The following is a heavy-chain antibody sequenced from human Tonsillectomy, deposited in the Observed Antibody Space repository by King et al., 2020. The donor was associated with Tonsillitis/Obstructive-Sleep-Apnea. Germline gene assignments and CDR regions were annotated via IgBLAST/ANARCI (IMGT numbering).Heavy chain of an antibody. CDR1: GFTFSSYW. CDR2: IKLDGSEK. D-gene: IGHD5-24*01. Sequence: QLVQSGGGLVQPGGSLRLSCAASGFTFSSYWMSLVRQAPGKGLEWVANIKLDGSEKYYVDSVKGRFTISRDKAKNSLYLQMNSLRAEDTAVYYCARPNTDGYNTHIWGQGTMVTVSS. J-gene: IGHJ3*02. V-gene: IGHV3-7*03. CDR3: ARPNTDGYNTHI.